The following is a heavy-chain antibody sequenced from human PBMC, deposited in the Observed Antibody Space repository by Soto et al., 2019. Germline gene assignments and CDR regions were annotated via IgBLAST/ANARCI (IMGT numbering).Heavy chain of an antibody. Sequence: PSETLSLTCVVSGYSINSGYYWGLIRQPPGKGLEWIGSIYHNGNTYYNPSLKSRVTISIDTSKNHFSLNLSAVTAADTAVYYCARDDFFDSSGYLLDYWGQGALVTV. V-gene: IGHV4-38-2*02. CDR3: ARDDFFDSSGYLLDY. D-gene: IGHD3-22*01. J-gene: IGHJ4*02. CDR1: GYSINSGYY. CDR2: IYHNGNT.